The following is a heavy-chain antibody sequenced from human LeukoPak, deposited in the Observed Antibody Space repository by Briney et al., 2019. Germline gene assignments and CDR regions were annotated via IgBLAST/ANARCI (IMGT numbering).Heavy chain of an antibody. CDR2: IYTSGST. V-gene: IGHV4-4*09. J-gene: IGHJ4*02. CDR1: GGSISSYY. D-gene: IGHD3-10*02. Sequence: SETLSLTCTVSGGSISSYYWSWIRQPPGKGLEWIGYIYTSGSTNYNPSLKSRVTISVDTSKNQFSLKLSSVTAADTAVYYCARYLRSGLYYFDYWGQGTLVTVSS. CDR3: ARYLRSGLYYFDY.